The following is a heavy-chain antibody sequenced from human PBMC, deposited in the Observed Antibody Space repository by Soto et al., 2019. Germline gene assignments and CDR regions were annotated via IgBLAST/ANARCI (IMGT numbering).Heavy chain of an antibody. CDR3: ARDLGGWPDY. Sequence: GASVKVSCKASGGTFSSYTISWVRQAPGQRLEWMGRIIPINGNTNYAQKFQGRVTITRDTSASTAYMELSSLRSEDTAVYYCARDLGGWPDYWGQGTLVTVSS. D-gene: IGHD2-15*01. V-gene: IGHV1-69*08. CDR1: GGTFSSYT. CDR2: IIPINGNT. J-gene: IGHJ4*02.